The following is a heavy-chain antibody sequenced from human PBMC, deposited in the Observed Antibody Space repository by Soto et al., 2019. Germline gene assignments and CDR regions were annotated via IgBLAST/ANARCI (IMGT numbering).Heavy chain of an antibody. V-gene: IGHV1-8*01. J-gene: IGHJ6*02. CDR3: ARSYYYDSSGYGFYYYYGMDV. Sequence: QVQLVQSGAEVKKPGASVKVSCKASGYTFTSYDINWVRQATGQGLEWMGWMNPNSGNTGYAQKFQGRVTMTRNTSISTAYMELSSLRSEDTAVYYCARSYYYDSSGYGFYYYYGMDVWGQGTTVTVSS. CDR2: MNPNSGNT. CDR1: GYTFTSYD. D-gene: IGHD3-22*01.